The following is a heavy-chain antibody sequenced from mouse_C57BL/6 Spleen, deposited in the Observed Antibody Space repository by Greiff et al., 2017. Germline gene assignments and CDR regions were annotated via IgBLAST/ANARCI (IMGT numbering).Heavy chain of an antibody. CDR3: ARCYYGSSYENWYFDV. V-gene: IGHV5-17*01. J-gene: IGHJ1*03. CDR1: GFTFSDYG. Sequence: EVQLVESGGGLVKPGGSLKLSCAASGFTFSDYGMHWVRQAPEKGLEWVAYISSGSSTIYYADTVKGRFTISRDNAKNTLFLQMTSLRSEDTALYYCARCYYGSSYENWYFDVWGTGTTVTVSS. CDR2: ISSGSSTI. D-gene: IGHD1-1*01.